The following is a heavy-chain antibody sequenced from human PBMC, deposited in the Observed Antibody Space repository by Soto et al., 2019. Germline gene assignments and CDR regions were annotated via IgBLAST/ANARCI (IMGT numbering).Heavy chain of an antibody. CDR3: ARTSSIAARHLDY. V-gene: IGHV5-51*01. J-gene: IGHJ4*02. CDR2: IYPGDSDT. CDR1: GYSFTSYW. Sequence: GESLKISCKGSGYSFTSYWIGWVRQMPGKGLEWKGIIYPGDSDTRYSPSFQGQVTISADKSISTAYLQWSSLKASDTAMYYCARTSSIAARHLDYWGQGTLVTVSS. D-gene: IGHD6-6*01.